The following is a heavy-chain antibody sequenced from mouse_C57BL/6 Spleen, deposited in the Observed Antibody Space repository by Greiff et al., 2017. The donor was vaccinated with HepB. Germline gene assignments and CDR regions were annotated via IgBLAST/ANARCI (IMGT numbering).Heavy chain of an antibody. V-gene: IGHV5-17*01. D-gene: IGHD6-5*01. Sequence: EVKLMESGGGLVKPGGSLKLSCAASGFTFSDYGMHWVRQAPEKGLEWVAYISSGSSTIYYADTVKGRFTISRDNAKNTLFLQMTSLRSEDTAMYYYARKSLYYYAMDYWGQGTSVTVSS. CDR2: ISSGSSTI. CDR1: GFTFSDYG. CDR3: ARKSLYYYAMDY. J-gene: IGHJ4*01.